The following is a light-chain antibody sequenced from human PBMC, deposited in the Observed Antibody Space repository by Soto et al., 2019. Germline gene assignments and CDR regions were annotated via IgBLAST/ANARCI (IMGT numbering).Light chain of an antibody. V-gene: IGLV2-14*01. J-gene: IGLJ1*01. CDR1: SSDVGGYNY. Sequence: QSVLTQPASVSGSPGQSITISCTGTSSDVGGYNYVSWYQQHPGKAPKLMIYDVSNRPSGVSNRFSGSKSANTPSLPISGLRAEEGADYYCSSYTSSGFLVFG. CDR3: SSYTSSGFLV. CDR2: DVS.